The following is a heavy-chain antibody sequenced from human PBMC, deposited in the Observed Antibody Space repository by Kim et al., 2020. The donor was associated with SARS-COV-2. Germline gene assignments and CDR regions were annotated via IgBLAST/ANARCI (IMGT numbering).Heavy chain of an antibody. CDR1: GGTFSSYA. J-gene: IGHJ6*02. CDR2: IIPIFGTA. CDR3: ARDREEMGYYYNYYGMDV. D-gene: IGHD1-26*01. V-gene: IGHV1-69*13. Sequence: SVKVSCKASGGTFSSYAISWVRQAPGQGLEWMGGIIPIFGTANYAQKFQGRVTITADESTSTAYMELSSLRSEDTAVYYCARDREEMGYYYNYYGMDVWGQGTTVTVSS.